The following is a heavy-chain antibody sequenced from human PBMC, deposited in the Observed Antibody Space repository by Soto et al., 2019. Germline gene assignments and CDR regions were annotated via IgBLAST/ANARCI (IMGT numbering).Heavy chain of an antibody. CDR3: ARMESFGSLNWFDP. Sequence: QVQLVQSGAEVKKPGASVKVSCKASGYTFTNNDVSWVRQATGQGLEWMGWMNPGSGDTGYALKFQGRVTMTRDISIATAYMELNSLTSEDTAIYYCARMESFGSLNWFDPWGQGTLVTVSS. V-gene: IGHV1-8*02. CDR2: MNPGSGDT. J-gene: IGHJ5*02. D-gene: IGHD5-18*01. CDR1: GYTFTNND.